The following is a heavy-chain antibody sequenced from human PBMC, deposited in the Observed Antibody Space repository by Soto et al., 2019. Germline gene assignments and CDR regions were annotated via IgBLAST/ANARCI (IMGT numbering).Heavy chain of an antibody. Sequence: SETLSLTCTVSGASMSSGGYYWSWIRQPPGKGLEWIGYIYYSGSTNYNPSLKSRVTISVDTSKNQFSLKLSSVTAADTAVYYCARDYGDEKRHYYGMDVWGQGTTVTVSS. J-gene: IGHJ6*02. CDR3: ARDYGDEKRHYYGMDV. D-gene: IGHD4-17*01. CDR1: GASMSSGGYY. V-gene: IGHV4-61*08. CDR2: IYYSGST.